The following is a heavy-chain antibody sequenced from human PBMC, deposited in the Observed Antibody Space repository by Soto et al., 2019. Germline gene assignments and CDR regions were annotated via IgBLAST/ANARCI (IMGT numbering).Heavy chain of an antibody. J-gene: IGHJ5*02. D-gene: IGHD3-3*01. CDR2: ISYDGSNK. Sequence: GWSLRLSCAASGFTFSSYAMHWVRQAPGKGLEWVAVISYDGSNKYYADSVKGRFTISRDNSKNTLYLQMNSLRAEDTAVYYCARDAIFYDFWSGSRFRWFDPWGQGTLVTVSS. CDR3: ARDAIFYDFWSGSRFRWFDP. V-gene: IGHV3-30-3*01. CDR1: GFTFSSYA.